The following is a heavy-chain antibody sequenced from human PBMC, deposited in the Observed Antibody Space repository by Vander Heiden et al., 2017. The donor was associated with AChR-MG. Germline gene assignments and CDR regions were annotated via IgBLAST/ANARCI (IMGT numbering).Heavy chain of an antibody. CDR2: IDPSDSYT. D-gene: IGHD3-10*01. CDR3: VSHQPNGIAQIRGTIRLNYYHYFGMDV. Sequence: DVQLVQSGAEVKKPGASLRISCAGSGYSFAASWISWVRHLPGKGLGWMGRIDPSDSYTNYSPSFQGHVTISADKSISTAYLEWSSLMASDTAMYYCVSHQPNGIAQIRGTIRLNYYHYFGMDVWGEGTAVTVSS. CDR1: GYSFAASW. J-gene: IGHJ6*04. V-gene: IGHV5-10-1*03.